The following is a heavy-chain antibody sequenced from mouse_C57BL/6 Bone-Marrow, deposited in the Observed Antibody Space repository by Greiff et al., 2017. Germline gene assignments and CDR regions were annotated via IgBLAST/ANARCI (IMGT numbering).Heavy chain of an antibody. CDR3: ARSYYGNYGYAMDY. J-gene: IGHJ4*01. V-gene: IGHV1-50*01. D-gene: IGHD2-10*01. Sequence: QVQLQQPGAELVKPGASVKLSCKASGYTFTSYWMQWVKQRPGQGLEWIGEIDPSDSYTNYNQKFKGKATLTVDTSSSTASMQLSSLTSEDSAVYYCARSYYGNYGYAMDYWGQGTSVTVSS. CDR2: IDPSDSYT. CDR1: GYTFTSYW.